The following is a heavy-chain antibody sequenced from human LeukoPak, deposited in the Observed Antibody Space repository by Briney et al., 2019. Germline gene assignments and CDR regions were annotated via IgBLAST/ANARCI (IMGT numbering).Heavy chain of an antibody. D-gene: IGHD2-15*01. V-gene: IGHV3-23*01. Sequence: GGSVRLSCAASGFTFSSYAMSWVRQAPGKGLEWVSLISGSGGSPYYADSVKGRFTISRDNAKNSLFLQMNSLRAGDTAVYYCARVLRYCSGGNCYSGGLGYMDVWGKGTTVTISS. CDR2: ISGSGGSP. CDR3: ARVLRYCSGGNCYSGGLGYMDV. J-gene: IGHJ6*03. CDR1: GFTFSSYA.